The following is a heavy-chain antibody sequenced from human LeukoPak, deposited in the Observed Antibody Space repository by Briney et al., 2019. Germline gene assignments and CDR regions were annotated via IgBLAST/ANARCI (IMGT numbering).Heavy chain of an antibody. CDR1: GGSISSYY. Sequence: SETLSLTCTVSGGSISSYYWSWIRQPRWKGVEWIGYIYYSGSTNYNPSLKSRVTISVDTSKNQFSLKLSSVTAADTAVYYCARLGMVRGVILGDYYMDVWGKGTTVTVSS. D-gene: IGHD3-10*01. V-gene: IGHV4-59*01. CDR3: ARLGMVRGVILGDYYMDV. J-gene: IGHJ6*03. CDR2: IYYSGST.